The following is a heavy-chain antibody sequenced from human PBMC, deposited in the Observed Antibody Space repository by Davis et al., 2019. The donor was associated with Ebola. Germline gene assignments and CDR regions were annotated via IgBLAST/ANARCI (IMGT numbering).Heavy chain of an antibody. D-gene: IGHD2-8*01. CDR1: GFTFSSYA. CDR2: INSGSTSI. J-gene: IGHJ6*02. CDR3: ARSFPGDCTNGVCYSYYYYGMDV. V-gene: IGHV3-48*04. Sequence: GESLKISCAASGFTFSSYAMNWVRQAPGKGLEWVSYINSGSTSIYYADSVKGRFTISRDNAKNSLYLQMNSLRAEDTAVYYCARSFPGDCTNGVCYSYYYYGMDVWGQGTTVTVSS.